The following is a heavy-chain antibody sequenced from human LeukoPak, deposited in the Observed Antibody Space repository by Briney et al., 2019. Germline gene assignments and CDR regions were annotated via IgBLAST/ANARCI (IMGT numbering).Heavy chain of an antibody. J-gene: IGHJ3*02. CDR2: INHSGST. CDR3: ASWVPEKGGAKAFDI. Sequence: SETLSLTCAVYGGSFSGYYWSWICQPPGKGLEWIGEINHSGSTNYNPSLKSRVTISVDTSKNQFSLKLSSVTAADTAVYYCASWVPEKGGAKAFDIWGQGTMVTVSS. CDR1: GGSFSGYY. D-gene: IGHD3-10*01. V-gene: IGHV4-34*01.